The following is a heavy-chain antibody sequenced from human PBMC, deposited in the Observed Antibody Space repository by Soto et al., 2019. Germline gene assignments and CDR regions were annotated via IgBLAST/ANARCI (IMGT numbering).Heavy chain of an antibody. J-gene: IGHJ5*02. V-gene: IGHV4-31*01. CDR1: GGSISSGGYY. CDR2: VYYSGST. CDR3: ARDLNPRGFQAGFDP. D-gene: IGHD6-19*01. Sequence: SETLSLTCTVSGGSISSGGYYWSWLRQHPGKGLEYIGYVYYSGSTYYNPSLKTPVTMSVDTSKNQFSLKLSSVTAAATAVYYCARDLNPRGFQAGFDPWGQGTLVTVSS.